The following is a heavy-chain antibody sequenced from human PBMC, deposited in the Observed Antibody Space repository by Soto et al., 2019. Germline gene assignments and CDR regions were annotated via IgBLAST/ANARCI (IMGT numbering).Heavy chain of an antibody. J-gene: IGHJ3*02. D-gene: IGHD2-15*01. CDR2: IYYSGST. CDR3: ARENVVVVAATPSGDAFDI. Sequence: QVQLQESGPGLVKPSETLSLTCTVSGGSISSYYWSWIRQPPGKGLEWIGYIYYSGSTNYNPYLKSRVTISVDTSKHQFSLKLSSVTAADTAVYYCARENVVVVAATPSGDAFDIWVQGTMVTVSS. CDR1: GGSISSYY. V-gene: IGHV4-59*01.